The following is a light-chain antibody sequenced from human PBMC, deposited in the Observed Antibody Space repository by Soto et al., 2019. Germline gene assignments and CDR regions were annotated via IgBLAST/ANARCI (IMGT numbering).Light chain of an antibody. CDR2: EGS. Sequence: QSVLTQPASVSGSPGQSITISCTGTSSDVGSYNLDSWYQQHPGKAPKLMIYEGSKRPSGVSNRFSGSKSGNTASLTISGLPAEDEADYYCCSYAGSSTFVVVGGGTQLTV. V-gene: IGLV2-23*01. CDR3: CSYAGSSTFVV. CDR1: SSDVGSYNL. J-gene: IGLJ2*01.